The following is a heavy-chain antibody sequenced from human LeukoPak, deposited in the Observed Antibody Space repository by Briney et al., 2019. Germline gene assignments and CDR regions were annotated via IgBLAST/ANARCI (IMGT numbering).Heavy chain of an antibody. CDR3: TTVSTYYYDSSGFFDY. J-gene: IGHJ4*02. CDR1: GFTFSSYW. D-gene: IGHD3-22*01. Sequence: PGGSLRLSCAASGFTFSSYWMSWVRQAPGKGLEWVANIKQDGSEKYYVDSVKGRFTISRDNAKNSLYLQMNSLKTEDTAVYYCTTVSTYYYDSSGFFDYWGQGTLVTVSS. CDR2: IKQDGSEK. V-gene: IGHV3-7*03.